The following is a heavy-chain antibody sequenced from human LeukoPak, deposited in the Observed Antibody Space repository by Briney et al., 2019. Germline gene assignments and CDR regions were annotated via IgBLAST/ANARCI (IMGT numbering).Heavy chain of an antibody. V-gene: IGHV3-7*01. CDR1: GFTFSSYW. CDR3: ARDPYAYDILTGRL. CDR2: IKQDGSEK. Sequence: GGCLRLSCAASGFTFSSYWMSWVRQAPGKGLEWVANIKQDGSEKYYVDSVKGRFTISRDNAKNSLYLQMNSLRAEDTAVYYCARDPYAYDILTGRLWGQGTLVTVSS. J-gene: IGHJ4*02. D-gene: IGHD3-9*01.